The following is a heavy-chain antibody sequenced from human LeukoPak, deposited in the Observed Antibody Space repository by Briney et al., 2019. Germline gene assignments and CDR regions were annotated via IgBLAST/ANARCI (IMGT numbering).Heavy chain of an antibody. CDR3: ARDHRYCSSTSCDNWFDP. CDR2: IYYSGIT. Sequence: SETLSLTCTVSGGSISSYYWSWIRQPPGKGLEWIGYIYYSGITNYNPSLKSRVTISVDTSKNQFSLKLSSVTAADTAVYYCARDHRYCSSTSCDNWFDPWGQGTLVTVSS. J-gene: IGHJ5*02. CDR1: GGSISSYY. V-gene: IGHV4-59*01. D-gene: IGHD2-2*01.